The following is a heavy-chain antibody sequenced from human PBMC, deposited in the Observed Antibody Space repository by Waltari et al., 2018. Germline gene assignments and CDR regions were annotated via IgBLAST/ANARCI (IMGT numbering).Heavy chain of an antibody. CDR1: GFTFSSYC. CDR2: ISDDGSNK. D-gene: IGHD3-16*01. Sequence: QVQLVESGVGVVQPGRSLRLSCAASGFTFSSYCMHWVRRAPGKGLEWVAVISDDGSNKYDEDSVKGRFTIARDNSKNTLYLQMNSLRAEDTAVYYCAKDRAWGGGAFDIWGQGTMVTVSS. V-gene: IGHV3-30*18. J-gene: IGHJ3*02. CDR3: AKDRAWGGGAFDI.